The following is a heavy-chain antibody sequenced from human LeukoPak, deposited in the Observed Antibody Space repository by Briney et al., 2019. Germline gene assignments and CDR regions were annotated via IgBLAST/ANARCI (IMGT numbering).Heavy chain of an antibody. V-gene: IGHV1-2*02. CDR3: AREYVGSYDSSAPGMDV. CDR2: INPNSGGT. J-gene: IGHJ6*02. CDR1: GYTFTGFY. D-gene: IGHD3-22*01. Sequence: GASVKVSCKASGYTFTGFYMHWVRQAPGQGLEWMGWINPNSGGTNYAQKFQGRVTMTRDTSISTAYMELSRLRSDDTAVYYCAREYVGSYDSSAPGMDVWGQGTTVTVSS.